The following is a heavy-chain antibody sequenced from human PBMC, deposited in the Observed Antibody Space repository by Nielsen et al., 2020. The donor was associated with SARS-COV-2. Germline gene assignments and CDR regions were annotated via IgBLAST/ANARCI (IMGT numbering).Heavy chain of an antibody. Sequence: ASVKVSCKASGYNFTGYYIHWVRQAPGQGLEWMGWINPDSGGTDYAQKFQGRVTMTRDTSINTANMELSRLRSDDTAVYYCARELRVGMAINGPSDIWGQGTMVTVSS. J-gene: IGHJ3*02. CDR1: GYNFTGYY. CDR2: INPDSGGT. CDR3: ARELRVGMAINGPSDI. V-gene: IGHV1-2*02. D-gene: IGHD5-24*01.